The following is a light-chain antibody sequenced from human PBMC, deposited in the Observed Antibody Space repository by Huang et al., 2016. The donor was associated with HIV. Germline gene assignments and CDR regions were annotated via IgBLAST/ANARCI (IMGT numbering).Light chain of an antibody. V-gene: IGKV3-11*01. CDR3: QQRTRWPPT. J-gene: IGKJ1*01. Sequence: EIVLTQYPGTLSLSPGERATLSCRASQSVGSYLAWYQQKPGQAPRLLIFDASNRATCIPARFSGSGSGTDFTLSISSLEPEDFAVYYCQQRTRWPPTFGQGTTVEF. CDR2: DAS. CDR1: QSVGSY.